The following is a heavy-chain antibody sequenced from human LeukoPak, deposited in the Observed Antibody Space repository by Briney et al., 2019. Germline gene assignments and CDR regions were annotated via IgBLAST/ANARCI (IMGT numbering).Heavy chain of an antibody. CDR2: IYTSGST. CDR1: GGSISSGSYY. Sequence: SETLSLTCTVSGGSISSGSYYWSWIRQPAGKGLEWIGRIYTSGSTNYNPSLKSRVTISVDTSKNQFSLKLSSVTAADTAVYYCARGQLRGYYDSSGYYWFDPWGQGTLVTVSS. J-gene: IGHJ5*02. D-gene: IGHD3-22*01. CDR3: ARGQLRGYYDSSGYYWFDP. V-gene: IGHV4-61*02.